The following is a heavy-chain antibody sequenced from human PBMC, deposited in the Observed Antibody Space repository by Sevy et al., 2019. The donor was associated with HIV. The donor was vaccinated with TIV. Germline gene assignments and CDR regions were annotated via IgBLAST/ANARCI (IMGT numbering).Heavy chain of an antibody. CDR2: ISSSGSTI. J-gene: IGHJ6*03. CDR1: GFTFSDYY. Sequence: GGSLRLSCAASGFTFSDYYMSWIRQAPGKGLEWVSYISSSGSTIYYADSVKGRFTISRDNAKNSLYLQMNSLRAEDTAVYYCARHASFGNYYFMEVWGKGTTVTVSS. V-gene: IGHV3-11*04. D-gene: IGHD3-10*01. CDR3: ARHASFGNYYFMEV.